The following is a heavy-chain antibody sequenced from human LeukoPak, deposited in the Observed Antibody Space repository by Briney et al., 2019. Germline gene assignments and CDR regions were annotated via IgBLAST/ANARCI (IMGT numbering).Heavy chain of an antibody. D-gene: IGHD2-2*01. CDR1: GYTFTGYY. Sequence: ASVKVSCKASGYTFTGYYMHWVRQAPGQGLEWMGWNNPNSGGTNYAQKFQGRVTMNSGTSISTAYMELSRLRSDDTAVYYCAREDIVVVPAAKVDYYGMDVWGQGTTVTVSS. CDR3: AREDIVVVPAAKVDYYGMDV. CDR2: NNPNSGGT. V-gene: IGHV1-2*02. J-gene: IGHJ6*02.